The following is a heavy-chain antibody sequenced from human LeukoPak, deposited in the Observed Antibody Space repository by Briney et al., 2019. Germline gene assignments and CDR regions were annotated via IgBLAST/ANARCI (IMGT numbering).Heavy chain of an antibody. D-gene: IGHD3-10*01. J-gene: IGHJ5*02. CDR3: ARVDLRYYGSGGQFDP. V-gene: IGHV4-34*01. CDR2: INHSGST. CDR1: GGSFSGYY. Sequence: PSETLSLTCAVYGGSFSGYYWSWIRQPPGKGLEWIGEINHSGSTNYNPSLKSRVTISVDTSKNQFSLKLSSVTAADTAVYYCARVDLRYYGSGGQFDPWGQGTLVTVSS.